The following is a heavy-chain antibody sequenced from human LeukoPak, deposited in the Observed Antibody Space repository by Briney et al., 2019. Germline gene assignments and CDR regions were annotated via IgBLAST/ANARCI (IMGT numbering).Heavy chain of an antibody. D-gene: IGHD1/OR15-1a*01. V-gene: IGHV3-72*01. J-gene: IGHJ6*02. Sequence: VGSLRLSCAASVFKFSDHYSYCVRQAPGKGLEWVWRSRKRGRSYTIGYAASVEGRFNISRDVSERSLYLQMNSLRNEDTAVYYCGRIAINANNGMDVWGQGTTVTVSS. CDR3: GRIAINANNGMDV. CDR2: SRKRGRSYTI. CDR1: VFKFSDHY.